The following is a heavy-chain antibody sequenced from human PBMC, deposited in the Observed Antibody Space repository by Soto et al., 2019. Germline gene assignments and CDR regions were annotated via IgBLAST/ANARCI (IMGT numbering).Heavy chain of an antibody. Sequence: ASVKVSCKASGCTFSSYAISWVRQAPGQGLEWMGGIIPIFGTANYAQKFQGRVTITADESTSTAYMELSSLRSEDTAVYYCAIPSGGIKLIDYYYGMDVWGQGTTVTVSS. CDR2: IIPIFGTA. D-gene: IGHD1-20*01. J-gene: IGHJ6*02. CDR1: GCTFSSYA. CDR3: AIPSGGIKLIDYYYGMDV. V-gene: IGHV1-69*13.